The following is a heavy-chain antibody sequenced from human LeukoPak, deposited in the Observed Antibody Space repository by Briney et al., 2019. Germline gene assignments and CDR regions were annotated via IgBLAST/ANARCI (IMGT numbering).Heavy chain of an antibody. Sequence: SGTLSLTCTVSGGSINNYYWSWVRQPPGKGLEWIGYIYYSGSTNYNPSLKSRVTISVDTSKNQFSLKLSSVTAADTAVYYCARWYSSSSYYYYYYMDVWGKGTTVTVSS. V-gene: IGHV4-59*08. CDR2: IYYSGST. CDR3: ARWYSSSSYYYYYYMDV. CDR1: GGSINNYY. D-gene: IGHD6-6*01. J-gene: IGHJ6*03.